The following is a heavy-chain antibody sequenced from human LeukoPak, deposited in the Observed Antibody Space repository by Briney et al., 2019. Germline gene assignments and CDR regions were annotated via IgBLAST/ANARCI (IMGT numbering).Heavy chain of an antibody. CDR2: IPYDGSNK. Sequence: PGGSLRLSCAASGFTFSSYGMHWVRQAPGKGLEWVAVIPYDGSNKYYADSVKGRFTISRDNSKNTLYLQMNSLRAEDTAVYYCAKVDILTGAPSVYWYYGMDVWGKGTTVTVSS. D-gene: IGHD3-9*01. V-gene: IGHV3-30*18. CDR1: GFTFSSYG. CDR3: AKVDILTGAPSVYWYYGMDV. J-gene: IGHJ6*04.